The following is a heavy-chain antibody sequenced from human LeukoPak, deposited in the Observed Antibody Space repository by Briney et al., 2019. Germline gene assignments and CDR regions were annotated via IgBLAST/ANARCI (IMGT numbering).Heavy chain of an antibody. CDR3: ARMGLDYYDSSGYYYAFDI. CDR1: GGSFSGYY. V-gene: IGHV4-39*01. CDR2: IYYSGST. J-gene: IGHJ3*02. D-gene: IGHD3-22*01. Sequence: PSETLSLTCAVYGGSFSGYYWGWIRQPPGKGLEWIGSIYYSGSTYYNPSLKSRVTISVDTSKNQFSLKLSSVTAADTAVYYCARMGLDYYDSSGYYYAFDIWGQGTMVTVSS.